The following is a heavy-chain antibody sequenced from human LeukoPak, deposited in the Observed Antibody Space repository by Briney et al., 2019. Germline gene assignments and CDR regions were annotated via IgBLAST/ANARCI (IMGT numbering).Heavy chain of an antibody. CDR2: IYYSGST. Sequence: SETLSLTCTVSGGSISSGTYYWGWIRQPPGKGLGWIGNIYYSGSTYYNPSLRSRVTISVDTSKNQFSLKLSSVTAADTAVYYCARIPTNAVPAAHNGFDIWGQGTMLTVSS. CDR1: GGSISSGTYY. V-gene: IGHV4-39*01. CDR3: ARIPTNAVPAAHNGFDI. D-gene: IGHD2-2*01. J-gene: IGHJ3*02.